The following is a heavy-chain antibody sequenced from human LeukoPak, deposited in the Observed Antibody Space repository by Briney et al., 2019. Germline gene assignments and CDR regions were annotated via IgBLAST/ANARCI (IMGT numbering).Heavy chain of an antibody. J-gene: IGHJ4*02. CDR3: ARGIAVAGTSGDYFDY. V-gene: IGHV3-53*01. D-gene: IGHD6-19*01. CDR2: IYSGGST. CDR1: GFTVSSNY. Sequence: GGSLRLSCAASGFTVSSNYMSWVRQPPGKGLEWVSVIYSGGSTYYADSVKGRFTISRDNSKNPLYLQMNSLRAEDTAVYYCARGIAVAGTSGDYFDYWGQGTLVTVSS.